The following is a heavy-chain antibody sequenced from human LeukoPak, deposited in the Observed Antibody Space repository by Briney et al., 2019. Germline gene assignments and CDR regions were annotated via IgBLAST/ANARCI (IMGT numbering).Heavy chain of an antibody. V-gene: IGHV3-21*01. CDR2: IGTSSNNI. CDR3: ASGTVGNYALDY. D-gene: IGHD1-7*01. J-gene: IGHJ4*02. Sequence: PGGSLTLSCAASGLTFSRYNMNWVRQAPGKRLEWVSSIGTSSNNIYYTDSVKGRFTISRDNAKNSLYLQVDSLRVEDTAVYFCASGTVGNYALDYWGQGTLVTVSS. CDR1: GLTFSRYN.